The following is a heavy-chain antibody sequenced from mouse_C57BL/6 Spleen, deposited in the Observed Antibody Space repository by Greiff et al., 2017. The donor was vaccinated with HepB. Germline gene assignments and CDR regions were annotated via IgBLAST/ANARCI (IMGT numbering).Heavy chain of an antibody. CDR1: GYTFTSYW. CDR3: AREAGYAMDY. D-gene: IGHD3-2*02. CDR2: IDPSDSYT. Sequence: QVQLQQPGAELVMPGASVKLSCKASGYTFTSYWMHWVKQRPGQGLEWIGEIDPSDSYTNYNQKFKGKSTLTVDKSSSTAYMQHSSLTSEDSAVYYCAREAGYAMDYWGQGTSVTVAS. V-gene: IGHV1-69*01. J-gene: IGHJ4*01.